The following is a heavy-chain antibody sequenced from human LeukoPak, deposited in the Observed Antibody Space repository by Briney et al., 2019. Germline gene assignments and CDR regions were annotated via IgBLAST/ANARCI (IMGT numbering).Heavy chain of an antibody. J-gene: IGHJ5*02. Sequence: LGESLKISCKGSGYSFTSYWIGWVRQMPGKGLEWMGIIYPGDSDTRYSPSFQGQVTISADKSISTAYLQWSSLKASDTGMYYCGRVYGDYAYAFDPWGQGTLVTVSS. CDR3: GRVYGDYAYAFDP. V-gene: IGHV5-51*01. CDR1: GYSFTSYW. D-gene: IGHD4-17*01. CDR2: IYPGDSDT.